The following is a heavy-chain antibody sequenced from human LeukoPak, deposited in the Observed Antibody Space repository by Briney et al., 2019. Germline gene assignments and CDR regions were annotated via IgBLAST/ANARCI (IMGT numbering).Heavy chain of an antibody. CDR1: GFTFSSHD. CDR2: ISNSGSTI. D-gene: IGHD3-10*01. J-gene: IGHJ4*02. CDR3: AREGIADY. Sequence: PGGSLRLSXAASGFTFSSHDMNWVRQAPGKGLEWVSYISNSGSTISYADSVKGRFTISRDNAKNSLYLQMNSLRAEDTAVYYCAREGIADYWGQGTLVTVSS. V-gene: IGHV3-48*03.